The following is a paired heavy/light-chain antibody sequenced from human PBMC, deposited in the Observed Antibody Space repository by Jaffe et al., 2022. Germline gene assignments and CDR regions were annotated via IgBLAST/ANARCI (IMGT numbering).Heavy chain of an antibody. D-gene: IGHD2-15*01. J-gene: IGHJ5*02. CDR3: AKDSSWDYCSGGSCYTLHNWFDP. V-gene: IGHV3-9*01. CDR2: ISWNSGSI. Sequence: EVQLVESGGGLVQPGRSLRLSCAASGFTFDDYAMHWVRQAPGKGLEWVSGISWNSGSIGYADSVKGRFTISRDNAKNSLYLQMNSLRAEDTALYYCAKDSSWDYCSGGSCYTLHNWFDPWGQGTLVTVSS. CDR1: GFTFDDYA.
Light chain of an antibody. CDR1: SSNIGNNY. Sequence: QSVLTQPPSVSAAPGQKVTISCSGSSSNIGNNYVSWYQQLPGTAPKLLIYENNKRPSGIPDRFSGSKSGTSATLGITGLQTGDEADYYCGTWDSSLSAGRGVFGGGTKLTVL. J-gene: IGLJ2*01. CDR2: ENN. CDR3: GTWDSSLSAGRGV. V-gene: IGLV1-51*02.